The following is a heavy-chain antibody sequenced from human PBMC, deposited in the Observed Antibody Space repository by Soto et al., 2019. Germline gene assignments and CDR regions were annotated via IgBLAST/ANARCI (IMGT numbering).Heavy chain of an antibody. CDR2: ISSSSSTI. J-gene: IGHJ3*02. V-gene: IGHV3-48*01. D-gene: IGHD1-1*01. Sequence: EVQLVESGGGLVQPGGSLRLSCAASGFTFSSYSMNWVRQAPGKGLEWVSYISSSSSTIYYADSVKGRFTISRDNAKNSLYLQMNSLRAEDTAVYYCARDLSLTSHDAFDIWGQGTMVTVSS. CDR3: ARDLSLTSHDAFDI. CDR1: GFTFSSYS.